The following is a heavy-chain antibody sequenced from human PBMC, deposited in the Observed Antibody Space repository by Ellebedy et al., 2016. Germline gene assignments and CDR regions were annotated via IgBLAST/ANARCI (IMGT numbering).Heavy chain of an antibody. V-gene: IGHV4-39*02. D-gene: IGHD4/OR15-4a*01. CDR3: ATVLDYEVYYYFGMDV. J-gene: IGHJ6*02. CDR2: IYSGGNT. Sequence: SETLSLTCSVSGGSITGSSYYWGWIRQPPGTGLEWIGSIYSGGNTYYNPSLKSRVTISVDTSKNNFSLKLSSVTAADTAVYYCATVLDYEVYYYFGMDVWGQGTTVTVSS. CDR1: GGSITGSSYY.